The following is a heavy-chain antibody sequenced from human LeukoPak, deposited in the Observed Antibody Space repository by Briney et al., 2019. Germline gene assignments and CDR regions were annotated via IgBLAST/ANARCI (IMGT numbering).Heavy chain of an antibody. Sequence: PGGSLRLSCAASGFTFSSYAMSWVRQPPGKGLEWIGEINHSGSTNYNPSLKSRVTISVDTSKNQFSLKLSSVTAADTAVYYCARGYSYGHDYWGQGTLVTVSS. CDR2: INHSGST. D-gene: IGHD5-18*01. J-gene: IGHJ4*02. CDR1: GFTFSSYA. CDR3: ARGYSYGHDY. V-gene: IGHV4-34*01.